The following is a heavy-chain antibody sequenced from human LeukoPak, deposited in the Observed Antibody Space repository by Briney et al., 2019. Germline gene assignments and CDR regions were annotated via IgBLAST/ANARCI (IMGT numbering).Heavy chain of an antibody. Sequence: GGSLRLSCAASGFTFSSYGMHWVRQAPGKGLEWVAVIWYDGSNKYYADSVKGRFTISRDNSKNTLYLQMNSLRAEDTAVYYCAKPRRYYDSSGYYYYWGQGTLVTVSS. CDR2: IWYDGSNK. CDR1: GFTFSSYG. V-gene: IGHV3-33*06. J-gene: IGHJ4*02. D-gene: IGHD3-22*01. CDR3: AKPRRYYDSSGYYYY.